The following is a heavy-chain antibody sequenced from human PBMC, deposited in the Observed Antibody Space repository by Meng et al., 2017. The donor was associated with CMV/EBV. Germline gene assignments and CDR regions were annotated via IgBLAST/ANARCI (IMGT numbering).Heavy chain of an antibody. Sequence: SGLTLSSYGMHWVRQAPGKGLGWGAVIWYDGSNKYYADSVKGRFTISRDNSKNTLYLQMNSLRAEDTAVYYCAKDPDRGGSWYYFDYWGQGTLVTVSS. CDR3: AKDPDRGGSWYYFDY. CDR2: IWYDGSNK. J-gene: IGHJ4*02. CDR1: GLTLSSYG. V-gene: IGHV3-33*06. D-gene: IGHD1-26*01.